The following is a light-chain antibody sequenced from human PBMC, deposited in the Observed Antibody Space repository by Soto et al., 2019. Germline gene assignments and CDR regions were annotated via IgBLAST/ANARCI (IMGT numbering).Light chain of an antibody. CDR1: QTISNW. Sequence: DIQMTQSPSTLSASVGDRVTITCRASQTISNWLAWYQQKPGKAPKLLIYDASSLTSGVPSRFSGSGSGTEFTLTISSLQPDDFATYYCQQYNSYWTFGQGTKVEIK. CDR2: DAS. J-gene: IGKJ1*01. CDR3: QQYNSYWT. V-gene: IGKV1-5*01.